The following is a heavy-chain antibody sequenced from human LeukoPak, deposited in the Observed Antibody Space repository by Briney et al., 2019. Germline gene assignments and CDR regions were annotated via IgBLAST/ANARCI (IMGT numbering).Heavy chain of an antibody. Sequence: ASVKVSCKASGHTFTGYYMHWVRQAPGQGLEWMGRINPNSGGTNYAQKFQGRVTMTRDTSISTAYMELSSLRSEDTAVYYCTARCGGDCYSLHTDAFDIWGQGTMVTVSS. CDR1: GHTFTGYY. CDR3: TARCGGDCYSLHTDAFDI. CDR2: INPNSGGT. J-gene: IGHJ3*02. V-gene: IGHV1-2*06. D-gene: IGHD2-21*02.